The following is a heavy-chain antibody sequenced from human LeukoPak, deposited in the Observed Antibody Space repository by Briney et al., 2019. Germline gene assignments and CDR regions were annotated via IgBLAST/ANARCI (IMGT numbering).Heavy chain of an antibody. CDR1: GGSMSSYY. V-gene: IGHV4-59*08. J-gene: IGHJ4*02. Sequence: SETLSLTCTVSGGSMSSYYWSWIRQPPGKGLEWIGYIYYSGTTNYNPSLKSRVTISVDTSKNQFSLKLSSVTAADTAVYYCARLDSGYDFKGNFDYWGQGTLVTVSS. CDR3: ARLDSGYDFKGNFDY. CDR2: IYYSGTT. D-gene: IGHD5-12*01.